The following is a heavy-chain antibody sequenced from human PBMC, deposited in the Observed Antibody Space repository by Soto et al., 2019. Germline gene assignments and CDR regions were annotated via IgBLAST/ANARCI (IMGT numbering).Heavy chain of an antibody. Sequence: QVQLVQSGAEVKKPGASVKVSCKASGYTFTGYYMHWVRQAPGQGLEWMGWINPNSGGTNYAQKFQGRVTMTRDTSISTAYMELSRLRSDDTAVYYCARERCGNYGDYPTFDYWGQGTLVTVSS. CDR2: INPNSGGT. CDR3: ARERCGNYGDYPTFDY. CDR1: GYTFTGYY. J-gene: IGHJ4*02. D-gene: IGHD4-17*01. V-gene: IGHV1-2*02.